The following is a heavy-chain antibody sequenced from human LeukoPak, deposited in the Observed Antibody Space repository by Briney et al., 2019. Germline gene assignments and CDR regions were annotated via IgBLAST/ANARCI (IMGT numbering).Heavy chain of an antibody. Sequence: SETLSLTCTVSGGSIGSYYWSWIRQPPGKGLEWIGYIYYSGSTNYNPSLKSRVTISVDTSKNQFSLKLSSVTAADTAVYYCASSSWYGYDAFDIRGQGTMVTVSS. V-gene: IGHV4-59*01. J-gene: IGHJ3*02. CDR3: ASSSWYGYDAFDI. D-gene: IGHD6-13*01. CDR2: IYYSGST. CDR1: GGSIGSYY.